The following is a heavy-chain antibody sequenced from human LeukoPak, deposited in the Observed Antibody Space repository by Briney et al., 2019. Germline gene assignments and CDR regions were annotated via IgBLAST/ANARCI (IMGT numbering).Heavy chain of an antibody. Sequence: GGSLRLSCAASGFTFSGKAITWVRQAPGKGLKWVSSISGSGGSTYYADSVKGRFTISRDNSKNTVYLQMSSLRAEDTAVYYCAKPRGYSYGEIDYWGQGTLVTVSS. V-gene: IGHV3-23*01. CDR1: GFTFSGKA. CDR3: AKPRGYSYGEIDY. CDR2: ISGSGGST. J-gene: IGHJ4*02. D-gene: IGHD5-18*01.